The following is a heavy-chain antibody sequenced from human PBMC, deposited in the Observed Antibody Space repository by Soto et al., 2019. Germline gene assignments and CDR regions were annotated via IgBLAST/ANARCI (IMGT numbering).Heavy chain of an antibody. CDR3: ARDFQSGYFDY. Sequence: QVQLVQSGAEVKKPGSSVKVSCKASGGIFSTYVISWVRQAPGQGLEWMGGIVPLLGTPNYAQKFQGRVTITADESTSTAYMELSSLRSEDTAVYYCARDFQSGYFDYWGQGTLLTVSS. D-gene: IGHD1-26*01. CDR2: IVPLLGTP. V-gene: IGHV1-69*11. J-gene: IGHJ4*02. CDR1: GGIFSTYV.